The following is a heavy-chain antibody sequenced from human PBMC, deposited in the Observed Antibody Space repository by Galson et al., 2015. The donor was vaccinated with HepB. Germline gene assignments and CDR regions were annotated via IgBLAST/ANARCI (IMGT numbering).Heavy chain of an antibody. Sequence: SLRLSCAASGFTFSSYGVHWVRQAPGKGLEWVAVISYDGSNKYYADSVKGRFTISRDNSKNTLYLQMNSLRAEDTAVYYCAKGQGYSYGGDYWGQGTLVTVSS. CDR2: ISYDGSNK. CDR1: GFTFSSYG. J-gene: IGHJ4*02. D-gene: IGHD5-18*01. CDR3: AKGQGYSYGGDY. V-gene: IGHV3-30*18.